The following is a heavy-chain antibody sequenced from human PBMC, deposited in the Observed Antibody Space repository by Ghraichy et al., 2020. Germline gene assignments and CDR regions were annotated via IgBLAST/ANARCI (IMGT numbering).Heavy chain of an antibody. CDR3: ARRKANYYFDY. V-gene: IGHV3-7*03. Sequence: LSLTCAASGFTFSSYWMSWVRQAPGKGLEWVANMNQDGTEKYYVDSVRGRFTISRDNAKNSLYLQMNSLRAEDTAVYYCARRKANYYFDYWGQGSLVTVSS. J-gene: IGHJ4*02. CDR1: GFTFSSYW. CDR2: MNQDGTEK.